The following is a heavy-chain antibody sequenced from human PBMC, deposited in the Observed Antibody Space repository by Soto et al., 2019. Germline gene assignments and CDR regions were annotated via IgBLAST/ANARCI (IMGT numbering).Heavy chain of an antibody. CDR2: FDPEDGET. Sequence: GASVKVSCKVSGYTLTELSMHWVRQAPGKGLEWMGGFDPEDGETIYAQKFQGRVTMTEDTSTDTAYMGLSSLRSEDTAVYYCATDRYYYDSSGYYTFDYWGQGALVTVSS. J-gene: IGHJ4*02. CDR3: ATDRYYYDSSGYYTFDY. V-gene: IGHV1-24*01. CDR1: GYTLTELS. D-gene: IGHD3-22*01.